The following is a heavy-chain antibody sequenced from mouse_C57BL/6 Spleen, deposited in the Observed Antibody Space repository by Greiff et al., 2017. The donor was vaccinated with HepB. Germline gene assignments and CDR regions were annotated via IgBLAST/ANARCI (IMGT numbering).Heavy chain of an antibody. CDR3: ARSMATGY. D-gene: IGHD1-1*02. CDR2: INPSTGGT. Sequence: DVQLQESGPELVKPGASVKISCKASGYSFTGYYMNWVKQSPEKSLEWIGEINPSTGGTTYNQKFKAKATLTVDKSSSTAYMQLKSLTSEDSAVYYCARSMATGYWGQGTTLTVSS. J-gene: IGHJ2*01. V-gene: IGHV1-42*01. CDR1: GYSFTGYY.